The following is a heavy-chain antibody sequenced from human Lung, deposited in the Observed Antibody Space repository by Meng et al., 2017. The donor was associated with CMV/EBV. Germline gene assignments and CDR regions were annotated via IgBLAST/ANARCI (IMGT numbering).Heavy chain of an antibody. CDR3: ARDNNSGPDY. Sequence: ASVKVSCKASGYTFTAHYFHWVRQAPGQGLEWMGWIHPHRGDTNYAQQFQGRVTLTRDTSINTGYTELTRLTSDDTAVYYCARDNNSGPDYWGQGTLVTVSS. D-gene: IGHD1-1*01. CDR1: GYTFTAHY. V-gene: IGHV1-2*02. J-gene: IGHJ4*02. CDR2: IHPHRGDT.